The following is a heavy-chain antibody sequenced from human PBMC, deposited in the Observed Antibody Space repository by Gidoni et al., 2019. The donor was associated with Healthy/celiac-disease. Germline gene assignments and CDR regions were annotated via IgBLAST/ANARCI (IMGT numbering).Heavy chain of an antibody. CDR1: GGSISSYY. D-gene: IGHD6-13*01. Sequence: QVQLQESGPGLVKPSETLSLTCTVSGGSISSYYWSWIRQPPGKGLEWIGYIYYSWSTNYNPSLKSRVTISVDTSKNQFSLKLSSVTAADTAVYYCARAPIAAAGTYYYGMDVWGQGTTVTVSS. V-gene: IGHV4-59*01. CDR3: ARAPIAAAGTYYYGMDV. CDR2: IYYSWST. J-gene: IGHJ6*02.